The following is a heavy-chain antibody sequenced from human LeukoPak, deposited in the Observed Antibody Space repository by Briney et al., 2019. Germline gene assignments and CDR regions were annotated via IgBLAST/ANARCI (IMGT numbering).Heavy chain of an antibody. CDR3: ARVMFGSLGRYGMDV. D-gene: IGHD3-16*01. V-gene: IGHV3-13*01. Sequence: GGSLRLSCAASGFSFSTYDMHWVRQATGEGLEWVSAIDSTGATYYPGSVRGRLTISRENAKNSLYLQMNSLRAGDTAVYYCARVMFGSLGRYGMDVWGQGTTVTVSS. J-gene: IGHJ6*02. CDR2: IDSTGAT. CDR1: GFSFSTYD.